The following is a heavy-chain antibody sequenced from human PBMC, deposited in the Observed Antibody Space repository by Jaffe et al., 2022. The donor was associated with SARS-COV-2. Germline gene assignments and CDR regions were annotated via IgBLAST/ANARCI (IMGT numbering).Heavy chain of an antibody. J-gene: IGHJ4*02. CDR3: AADGWASSGWSPVASYFDY. CDR1: GFTSSISA. Sequence: QMQLVQSGPEAKKPGTSVKISCKSSGFTSSISAVQWVRQARGQRLEWIGWIVVGTDNTNYAQMLQERVTITWDMSTSTAYMELTSLRSDDTAVYYCAADGWASSGWSPVASYFDYWGQGTVVTVSS. CDR2: IVVGTDNT. V-gene: IGHV1-58*01. D-gene: IGHD6-19*01.